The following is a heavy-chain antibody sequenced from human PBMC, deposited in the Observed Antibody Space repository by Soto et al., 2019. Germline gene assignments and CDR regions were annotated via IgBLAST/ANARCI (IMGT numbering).Heavy chain of an antibody. Sequence: SETLSLTCTVSGGSISSYYWSWIRQPPGKGLEWIGYIYYSGSTNYNPSLKSRVTISVDTSKNQFSLKLSSVTAADTAVYYCATYTMRGAFDIWGKGTMVTVSS. CDR2: IYYSGST. CDR1: GGSISSYY. V-gene: IGHV4-59*01. J-gene: IGHJ3*02. D-gene: IGHD3-22*01. CDR3: ATYTMRGAFDI.